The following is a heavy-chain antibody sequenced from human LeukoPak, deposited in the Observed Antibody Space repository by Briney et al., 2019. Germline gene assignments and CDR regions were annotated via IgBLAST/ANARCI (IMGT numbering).Heavy chain of an antibody. D-gene: IGHD3-22*01. CDR1: GFTFSSYW. CDR3: ARDYYDSSGYYEG. CDR2: IKQDGSEK. Sequence: GGSLRLSCAASGFTFSSYWMSWVRQAPGKGLEWVANIKQDGSEKYYVDSVKGRFTISRDNAKNSLYLQMNSLRAEDTAVYYCARDYYDSSGYYEGWGQGTLVTVSS. J-gene: IGHJ4*02. V-gene: IGHV3-7*01.